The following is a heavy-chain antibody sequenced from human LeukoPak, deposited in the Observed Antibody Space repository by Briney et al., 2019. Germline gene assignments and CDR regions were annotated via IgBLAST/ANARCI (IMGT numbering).Heavy chain of an antibody. CDR1: GYTFTGYY. Sequence: ASVKVSCKASGYTFTGYYMHWVRQAPGQGLEWMGWINPNSVGTNYAQKFQGRVTMTRDTSISTAYMELSRLRSDDTAVYYCAGGHFDWSGMDVWGKGTTVTVSS. CDR2: INPNSVGT. V-gene: IGHV1-2*02. J-gene: IGHJ6*04. CDR3: AGGHFDWSGMDV. D-gene: IGHD3-9*01.